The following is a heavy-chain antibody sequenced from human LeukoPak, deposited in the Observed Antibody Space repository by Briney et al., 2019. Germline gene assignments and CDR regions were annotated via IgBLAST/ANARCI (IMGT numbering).Heavy chain of an antibody. Sequence: GGSLRLSCAASGFTFSDHDMDWVRQAPGKGLEWVGRIRKKANSYTTEYAASVKGRFTISRDDPQNSLYLQVNSLTAEDTAVYYCARLVGANNWGQGTLVIVSS. CDR3: ARLVGANN. V-gene: IGHV3-72*01. CDR1: GFTFSDHD. CDR2: IRKKANSYTT. J-gene: IGHJ4*02. D-gene: IGHD1-26*01.